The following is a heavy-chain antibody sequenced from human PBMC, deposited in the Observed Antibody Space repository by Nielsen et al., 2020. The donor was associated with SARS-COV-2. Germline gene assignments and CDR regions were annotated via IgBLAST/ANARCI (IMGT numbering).Heavy chain of an antibody. CDR2: ISAYNGNT. CDR3: ARDTEWLRSGFDY. J-gene: IGHJ4*02. Sequence: WVRQAPGQGLEWMGWISAYNGNTNYAQKLQGRVTMTTDTSTSTAYMELRSLRSDDTAVYYCARDTEWLRSGFDYWGQGTLVTVSS. D-gene: IGHD5-12*01. V-gene: IGHV1-18*01.